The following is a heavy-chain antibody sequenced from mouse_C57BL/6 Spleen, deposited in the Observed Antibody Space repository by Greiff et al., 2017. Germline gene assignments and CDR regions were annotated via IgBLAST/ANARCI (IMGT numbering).Heavy chain of an antibody. Sequence: EVQLVESGGGLVKPGGSLKLSCAASGFTFSDYGMHWVRQAPEKGLEWVAYISSGSSTIYYADTVKGRFTITRDNAKNTLFLQMTSLRSEDTAMYYCARRGYYGSSPYAMDYWGQGTSVTVSS. D-gene: IGHD1-1*01. CDR1: GFTFSDYG. J-gene: IGHJ4*01. CDR2: ISSGSSTI. CDR3: ARRGYYGSSPYAMDY. V-gene: IGHV5-17*01.